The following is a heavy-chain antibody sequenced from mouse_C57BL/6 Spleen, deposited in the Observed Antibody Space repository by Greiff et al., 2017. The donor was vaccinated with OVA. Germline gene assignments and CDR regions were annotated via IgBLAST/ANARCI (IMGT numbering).Heavy chain of an antibody. V-gene: IGHV5-6*01. CDR1: GFTFSSYG. D-gene: IGHD1-1*01. CDR2: ISSGGSYT. J-gene: IGHJ1*03. CDR3: AREDYYGSSPWYFDV. Sequence: EVQRVESGGDLVKPGGSLKLSCAASGFTFSSYGMSWVRQTPDKRLEWVATISSGGSYTYYPDSVKGRFTISRDNAKNTLYLQMSSLKSEDTAMYYCAREDYYGSSPWYFDVWGTGTTVTVSS.